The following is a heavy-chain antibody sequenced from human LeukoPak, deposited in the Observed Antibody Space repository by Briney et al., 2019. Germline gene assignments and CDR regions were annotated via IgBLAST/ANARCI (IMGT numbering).Heavy chain of an antibody. CDR1: GGSISSYY. V-gene: IGHV4-59*12. Sequence: PSETLSLTCTVSGGSISSYYWSWIRQPPGKGLEWIGYIYYSGSTNYNPSLKSRVTISVDTSKNQFSLKLSSVTAADPAVYYCARGRRLRLGELSLFDYWGQGTLVTVFS. D-gene: IGHD3-16*02. J-gene: IGHJ4*02. CDR3: ARGRRLRLGELSLFDY. CDR2: IYYSGST.